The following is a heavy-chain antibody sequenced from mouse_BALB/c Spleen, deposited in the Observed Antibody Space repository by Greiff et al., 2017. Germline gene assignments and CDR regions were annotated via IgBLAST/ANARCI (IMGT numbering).Heavy chain of an antibody. V-gene: IGHV5-4*02. CDR3: ARSMITTRGVFDY. J-gene: IGHJ2*01. Sequence: EVKLVESGGGLVKPGGSLKLSCAASGFTFSDYYMYWVRQTPEKRLEWVATISDGGSYTYYPDSVKGRFTISRDNAKNNLYLQMSSLKSEDTAMYYCARSMITTRGVFDYWGQGTTLTVSS. D-gene: IGHD2-4*01. CDR2: ISDGGSYT. CDR1: GFTFSDYY.